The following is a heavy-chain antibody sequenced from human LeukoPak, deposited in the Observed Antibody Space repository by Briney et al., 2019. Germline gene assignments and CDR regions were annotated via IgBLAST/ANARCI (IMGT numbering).Heavy chain of an antibody. CDR2: ISSSSSTI. D-gene: IGHD2-15*01. CDR3: ARGSREDIYYYYYMDV. Sequence: PSGGSLRLSCAASGFIFSTYSINWVRQAPGKGLEWVSYISSSSSTIYYADSVKGRFTISRDNAKNSLYLLMNSLRAEDTAVYYCARGSREDIYYYYYMDVWGKGTTVTVSS. J-gene: IGHJ6*03. CDR1: GFIFSTYS. V-gene: IGHV3-48*01.